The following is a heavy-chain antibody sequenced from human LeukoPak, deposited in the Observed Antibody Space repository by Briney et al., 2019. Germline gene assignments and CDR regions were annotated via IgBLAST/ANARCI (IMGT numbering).Heavy chain of an antibody. CDR3: ARRITIFGVVTFDY. Sequence: SETLSLTCTVSDDSISDYYRGWIRQPPGKGLEWIGYFHNSGTSTYNPSLKSRVTISVDTSKNQFSLKLSSVTAADTAVYYCARRITIFGVVTFDYWGQGTLVTISS. CDR1: DDSISDYY. CDR2: FHNSGTS. V-gene: IGHV4-4*08. J-gene: IGHJ4*02. D-gene: IGHD3-3*01.